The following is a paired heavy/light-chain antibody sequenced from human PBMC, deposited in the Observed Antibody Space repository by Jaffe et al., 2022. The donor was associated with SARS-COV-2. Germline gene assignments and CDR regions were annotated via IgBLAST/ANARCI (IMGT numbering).Heavy chain of an antibody. J-gene: IGHJ4*02. V-gene: IGHV3-72*01. CDR2: IRSKDRSYTT. D-gene: IGHD3-10*01. Sequence: EAQLVESGGGVVQPGGSLRLSCAVSGFIFSDHYMDWVRQAPGKGLQWVGRIRSKDRSYTTEYAASVKGRFTISRDDSKNSLYLQMNSLETEDTAVYYCARTHYRLSTSFDYWGRGTLVTVSS. CDR3: ARTHYRLSTSFDY. CDR1: GFIFSDHY.
Light chain of an antibody. CDR3: LQENNYPLT. V-gene: IGKV1-17*01. J-gene: IGKJ4*01. CDR2: AAS. Sequence: DIQMTQSPSSLSVSVGDRVTITCRASQDIRNDLGWYRQKPGKAPERLIYAASGLHGGVPLRISGSGSGTEFTLTINSLQPEDSATYYCLQENNYPLTFGGGTKVEIK. CDR1: QDIRND.